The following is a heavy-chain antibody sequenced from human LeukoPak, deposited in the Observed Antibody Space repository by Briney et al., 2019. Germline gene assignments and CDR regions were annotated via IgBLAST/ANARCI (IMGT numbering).Heavy chain of an antibody. J-gene: IGHJ4*02. V-gene: IGHV4-4*07. Sequence: SETLSLTCTVSGGSISSYYWSWIRQPAGKGLEWIGRIYTSGGTNYNPSLKSRVTMSVDTSKNQFSLKLSSVTAADTAVYYCARAEAMVRGARQGAFDYWGQGTLVIVSS. CDR2: IYTSGGT. D-gene: IGHD3-10*01. CDR1: GGSISSYY. CDR3: ARAEAMVRGARQGAFDY.